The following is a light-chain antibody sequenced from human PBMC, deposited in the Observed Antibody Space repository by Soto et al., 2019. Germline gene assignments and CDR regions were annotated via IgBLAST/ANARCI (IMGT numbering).Light chain of an antibody. V-gene: IGLV2-14*01. Sequence: QSALTQPASVSGSPGQSITISCTGTSSDVGGYNYVSWYQQHPGKAPKLMIYDVSNRPSGVSNRFSGSKSVNTASLTISGLQAEDEADYYCSSYTSSSTPVVFGAGTKLTVL. CDR3: SSYTSSSTPVV. J-gene: IGLJ2*01. CDR2: DVS. CDR1: SSDVGGYNY.